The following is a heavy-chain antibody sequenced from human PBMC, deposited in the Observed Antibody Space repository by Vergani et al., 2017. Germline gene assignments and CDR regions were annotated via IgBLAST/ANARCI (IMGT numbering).Heavy chain of an antibody. J-gene: IGHJ4*02. Sequence: EVQLEESGGGLVLPGRSLRLSCVASGFTSAGYAMHWVRQAPGKGLEWVSSLNKNNYYIYYADSVKGRFTISRDNAKNSLFLQMSSLKVEDTGVYYCAREMSNEGFDYWGQGTRVTVS. CDR2: LNKNNYYI. V-gene: IGHV3-21*01. CDR3: AREMSNEGFDY. CDR1: GFTSAGYA. D-gene: IGHD4-11*01.